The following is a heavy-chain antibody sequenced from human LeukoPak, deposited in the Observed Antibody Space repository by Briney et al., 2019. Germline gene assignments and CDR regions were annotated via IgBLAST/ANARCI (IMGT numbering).Heavy chain of an antibody. Sequence: PGGSLRLSCAASGFTFSSYSMNWVRQAPGKGLEWVSSISSSSSYIYYADSVKGRFTISRDNAKNSLYLQMNSLRAEDTAVYYCARATRGLEWFGPFDYWGQGTLVTVSS. D-gene: IGHD3-3*01. CDR1: GFTFSSYS. CDR3: ARATRGLEWFGPFDY. J-gene: IGHJ4*02. V-gene: IGHV3-21*01. CDR2: ISSSSSYI.